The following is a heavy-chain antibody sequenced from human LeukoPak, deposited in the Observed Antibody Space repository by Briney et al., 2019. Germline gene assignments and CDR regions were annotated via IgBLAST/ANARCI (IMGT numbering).Heavy chain of an antibody. CDR1: GFTLSKYW. CDR3: AREYGGNSLDK. D-gene: IGHD4-23*01. V-gene: IGHV3-21*01. J-gene: IGHJ4*02. Sequence: PGGSLRLSCAASGFTLSKYWMHWVREAPGKGLEWISSVGLTGGSIYYADSIKGRFTISRDNANNSVFLHMNSLRAEDTGVYYCAREYGGNSLDKWGQGVLVTVSS. CDR2: VGLTGGSI.